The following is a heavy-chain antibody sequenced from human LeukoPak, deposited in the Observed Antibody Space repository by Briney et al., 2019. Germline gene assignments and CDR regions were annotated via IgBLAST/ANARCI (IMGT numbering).Heavy chain of an antibody. CDR1: GFTFSTYV. Sequence: GGSLRLSCAASGFTFSTYVMSWVRQAPGKGLEWVSAISGSGSKTSVKGRFTISRDNSKNTLYLQMNSLRAEDTAVYYCAKDESVSGWWGGYFDYWGQGTLVTVSS. V-gene: IGHV3-23*01. D-gene: IGHD6-19*01. CDR2: ISGSGSKT. CDR3: AKDESVSGWWGGYFDY. J-gene: IGHJ4*02.